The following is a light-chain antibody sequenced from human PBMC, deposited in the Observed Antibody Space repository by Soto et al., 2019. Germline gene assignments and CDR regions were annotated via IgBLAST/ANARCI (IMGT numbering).Light chain of an antibody. CDR3: QQYASSRT. CDR2: LAS. Sequence: ERMWTLSAFTLSLSPGERATLSCRASQSVSSNYLAWYQQKPGQAPRLLIYLASSRAPGIPDRFSGSGSGTDFTLTISRLEPEDFAVYYCQQYASSRTFGQGTKVDIK. J-gene: IGKJ1*01. V-gene: IGKV3-20*01. CDR1: QSVSSNY.